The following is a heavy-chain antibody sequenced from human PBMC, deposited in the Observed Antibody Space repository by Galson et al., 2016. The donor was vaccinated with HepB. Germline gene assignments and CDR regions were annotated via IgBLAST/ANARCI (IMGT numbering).Heavy chain of an antibody. CDR3: ATAPTLGY. CDR2: IYSGGTT. J-gene: IGHJ4*02. D-gene: IGHD3-16*01. CDR1: GFTVSSNY. Sequence: SLRLSCAASGFTVSSNYMSWVRQAPGKGLEGVSVIYSGGTTFYGDSVKGRFTISRDTSKNTLYLQMNSLRAEDTAVYYCATAPTLGYWGQGTLVTASS. V-gene: IGHV3-53*01.